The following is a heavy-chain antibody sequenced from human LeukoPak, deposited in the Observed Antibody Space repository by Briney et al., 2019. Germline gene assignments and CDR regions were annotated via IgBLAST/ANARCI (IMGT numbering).Heavy chain of an antibody. D-gene: IGHD4-23*01. CDR2: ISSSSSTI. V-gene: IGHV3-48*02. J-gene: IGHJ6*02. CDR3: ARAMTVDYGMDV. CDR1: GFTFSSYN. Sequence: GGSLRLSCAASGFTFSSYNMNWVRQAPGKGLEWVSYISSSSSTIYYTDSVKGRFTISRDNAKNSLYLQMNSLRDEDTAVYYCARAMTVDYGMDVWGQGTTVTVSS.